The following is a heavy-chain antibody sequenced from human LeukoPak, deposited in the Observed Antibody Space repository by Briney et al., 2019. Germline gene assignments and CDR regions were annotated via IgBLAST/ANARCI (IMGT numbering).Heavy chain of an antibody. Sequence: SSVKVSCKASGYTFTGYYIHWVRQAPGQGREWMGRIIPILGIANYAQKFQGRVTISADKSTSTAYMGLSSLRSEDTAVYYCARAGGSYYDYWGQGTLVTVSS. CDR2: IIPILGIA. CDR1: GYTFTGYY. J-gene: IGHJ4*02. V-gene: IGHV1-69*04. CDR3: ARAGGSYYDY. D-gene: IGHD1-26*01.